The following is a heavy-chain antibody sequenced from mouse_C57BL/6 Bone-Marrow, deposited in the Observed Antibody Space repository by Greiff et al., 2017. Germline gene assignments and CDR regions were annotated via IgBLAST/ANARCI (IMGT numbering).Heavy chain of an antibody. V-gene: IGHV1-55*01. CDR2: IYPGSGST. D-gene: IGHD2-4*01. J-gene: IGHJ3*01. Sequence: QVQLQQSGAELVKPGASVKMSCTASGYTFTSYWITWVKQRPGQGLEWIGDIYPGSGSTNYNEKFKSKATLTVDTSSSTAYMQLSSLTSEDSAVYYCARTDDYDGFAYWGQGTLVTVSA. CDR3: ARTDDYDGFAY. CDR1: GYTFTSYW.